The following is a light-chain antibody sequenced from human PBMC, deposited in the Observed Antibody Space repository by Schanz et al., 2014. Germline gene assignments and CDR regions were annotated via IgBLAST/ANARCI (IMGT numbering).Light chain of an antibody. V-gene: IGLV1-40*01. CDR2: ENK. Sequence: QSVLTQPPSVSGAPGQRVTVSCTGGSSNIGAGYDVHWYQQLPGTAPRLLMFENKHRPSGVPDRFSGSKSGTSASLAISGLQSEDEAHYYCAAWDDSLNGHVVFGGGTKLTVL. J-gene: IGLJ2*01. CDR3: AAWDDSLNGHVV. CDR1: SSNIGAGYD.